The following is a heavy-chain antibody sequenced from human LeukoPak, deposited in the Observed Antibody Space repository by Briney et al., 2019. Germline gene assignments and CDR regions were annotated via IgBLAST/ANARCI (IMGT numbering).Heavy chain of an antibody. D-gene: IGHD6-6*01. CDR1: GYTFTSCG. J-gene: IGHJ4*02. CDR2: ISAYNGNT. CDR3: GRSMDSSTSRLIEY. V-gene: IGHV1-18*01. Sequence: ASVKVSCKASGYTFTSCGISWVRQAPGQGLEWMGWISAYNGNTNYAQKLQGRVTMTTDTSTSTVYMELRSLRSDDTAVYYCGRSMDSSTSRLIEYWGQGTLVTVSS.